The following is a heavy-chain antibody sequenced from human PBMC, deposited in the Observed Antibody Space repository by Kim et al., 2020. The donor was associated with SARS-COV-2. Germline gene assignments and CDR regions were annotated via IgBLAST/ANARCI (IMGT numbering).Heavy chain of an antibody. CDR2: ISARDGYA. J-gene: IGHJ4*02. CDR1: GYIFSTYG. CDR3: ARGTYGDVSIYY. Sequence: ASVKVSCKASGYIFSTYGISWVRQAPGQGLELLGWISARDGYAHYAQKVQGRVTMTTDTSTNTAYMELWSLRSDDTAMYYCARGTYGDVSIYYYGQESL. D-gene: IGHD4-17*01. V-gene: IGHV1-18*04.